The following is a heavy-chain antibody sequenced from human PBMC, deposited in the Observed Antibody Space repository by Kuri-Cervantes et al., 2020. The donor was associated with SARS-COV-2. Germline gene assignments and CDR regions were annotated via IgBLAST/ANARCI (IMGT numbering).Heavy chain of an antibody. J-gene: IGHJ5*02. Sequence: GGSLRLSCAASRFTFNKYDLIWVRQAPGKGLEWVSSISTSGGDTNYADSLKGRFTISRDNSKNTLYLQMNSLRVEDTAVYYCARDGWGSTSHNWFDPWGQGTLVTVSS. CDR3: ARDGWGSTSHNWFDP. CDR2: ISTSGGDT. CDR1: RFTFNKYD. V-gene: IGHV3-23*01. D-gene: IGHD2-2*01.